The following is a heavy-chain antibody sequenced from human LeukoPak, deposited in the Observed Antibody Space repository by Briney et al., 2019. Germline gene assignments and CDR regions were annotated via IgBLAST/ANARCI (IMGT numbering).Heavy chain of an antibody. CDR3: ARENGYGSGSYYYYYYGMDV. V-gene: IGHV4-59*01. CDR2: IYYSGST. Sequence: SETLSLTCTVSGGSISSYYWSWVRQPPGKGLEWIGDIYYSGSTNYNPSLTSRGTISVDTCKKQFSLKLSSLTAADTAVYYCARENGYGSGSYYYYYYGMDVWGKGTTVTVSS. J-gene: IGHJ6*04. D-gene: IGHD3-10*01. CDR1: GGSISSYY.